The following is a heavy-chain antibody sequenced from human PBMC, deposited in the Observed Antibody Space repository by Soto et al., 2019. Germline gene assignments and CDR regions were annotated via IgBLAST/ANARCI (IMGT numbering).Heavy chain of an antibody. CDR2: ISYDGSNK. V-gene: IGHV3-30-3*01. D-gene: IGHD3-10*01. Sequence: GGSLRLSCAASGFTFSSYAMHWVRQAPGKGLEWVAVISYDGSNKYYADSVKGRFTISRDNSKNTLYLQMNSLRAEDTAVYYCARDKAGRRGPYYGMDVWGQGTTVTVSS. CDR3: ARDKAGRRGPYYGMDV. CDR1: GFTFSSYA. J-gene: IGHJ6*02.